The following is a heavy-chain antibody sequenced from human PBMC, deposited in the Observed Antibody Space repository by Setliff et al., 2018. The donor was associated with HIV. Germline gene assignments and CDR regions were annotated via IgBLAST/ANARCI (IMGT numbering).Heavy chain of an antibody. J-gene: IGHJ4*02. D-gene: IGHD3-3*01. CDR1: GGSVSSGAYY. Sequence: SETLSLTCTVSGGSVSSGAYYWNWIRQPAGKGLEWIGQIYTSGTTNYLPSLKSRVTISRDTSKNQFSLKLSSVTAADTAVYYCARADFWSGYLNFDFWGQGTLVTSPQ. CDR3: ARADFWSGYLNFDF. V-gene: IGHV4-61*09. CDR2: IYTSGTT.